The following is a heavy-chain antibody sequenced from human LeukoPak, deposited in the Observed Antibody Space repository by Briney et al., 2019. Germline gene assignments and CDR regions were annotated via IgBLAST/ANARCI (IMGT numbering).Heavy chain of an antibody. J-gene: IGHJ5*01. CDR1: GFTFSNYW. D-gene: IGHD3-16*01. CDR2: IKGDGSHT. V-gene: IGHV3-74*01. Sequence: VGALRLSCAPSGFTFSNYWMHWVRHAPGKGLVWVSRIKGDGSHTVYADSVKGRFTISRDNAKNTLYLQMKSLRDEDTAVYYCVGDWGHFDFDSWGQGTLVTVSS. CDR3: VGDWGHFDFDS.